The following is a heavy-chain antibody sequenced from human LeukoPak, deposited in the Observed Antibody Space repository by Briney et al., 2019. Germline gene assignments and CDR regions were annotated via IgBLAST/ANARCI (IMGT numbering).Heavy chain of an antibody. CDR1: GGSFSGYY. V-gene: IGHV4-34*01. J-gene: IGHJ5*02. CDR3: GRGLFLVASTRSLYEPHRYNGFDP. CDR2: INHSGST. D-gene: IGHD1-14*01. Sequence: SETLSLTCAVYGGSFSGYYWSWIRQPPGKGLEWIGEINHSGSTNYNPSLKSRVTISVDTSTNQFSLKLSSVTAADTAVYYCGRGLFLVASTRSLYEPHRYNGFDPWAKGTLFTVSS.